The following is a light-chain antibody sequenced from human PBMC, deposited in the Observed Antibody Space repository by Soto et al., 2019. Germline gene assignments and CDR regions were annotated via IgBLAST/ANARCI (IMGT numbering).Light chain of an antibody. V-gene: IGKV1-27*01. CDR1: QGINNY. Sequence: DIQMTQSPSSLSASVGDRVTVTCRASQGINNYLAWYQHKPGEVPNLLIYAASTLHSGVPSRFSGSGSGTEFTLTISSLQPGDVATYYCQKYDSDPFTFGPGTKVDIK. CDR2: AAS. CDR3: QKYDSDPFT. J-gene: IGKJ3*01.